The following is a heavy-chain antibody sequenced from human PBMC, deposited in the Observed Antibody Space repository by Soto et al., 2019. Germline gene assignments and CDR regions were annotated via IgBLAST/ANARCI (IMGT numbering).Heavy chain of an antibody. D-gene: IGHD4-4*01. J-gene: IGHJ6*02. CDR1: GFTFSSYG. CDR3: AKAYHPPDYNYYYYSMDV. CDR2: ISYDAYNK. Sequence: PGGSLRLSCAASGFTFSSYGMHWVRQAPGKGLEWVAVISYDAYNKYYADSVKGRFTISRDNSKNTLYLQMNSLRAEDTAVYHCAKAYHPPDYNYYYYSMDVWGQGTTVTVSS. V-gene: IGHV3-30*18.